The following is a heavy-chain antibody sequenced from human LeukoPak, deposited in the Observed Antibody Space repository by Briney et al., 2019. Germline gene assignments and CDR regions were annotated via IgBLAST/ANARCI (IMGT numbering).Heavy chain of an antibody. V-gene: IGHV4-34*01. CDR1: GGSFSCYY. D-gene: IGHD2-15*01. CDR2: INHSGST. Sequence: SETLSLTCAVYGGSFSCYYWSWIRQPPRKGLEWIGEINHSGSTNYNPSLKSRVTISVDTSKTQFSLKLSSVTAADTALYYCARLGCSGGSCYGGPRALVDYCGQGNLVTVSS. CDR3: ARLGCSGGSCYGGPRALVDY. J-gene: IGHJ4*02.